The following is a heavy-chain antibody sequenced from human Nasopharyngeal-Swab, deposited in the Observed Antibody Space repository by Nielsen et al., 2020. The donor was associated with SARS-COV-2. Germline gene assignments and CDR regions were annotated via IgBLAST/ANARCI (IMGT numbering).Heavy chain of an antibody. CDR1: GGSISSSNW. CDR2: IHYSGST. V-gene: IGHV4-4*02. Sequence: LETLSLTCAVSGGSISSSNWWSWVRQPPGKGLEWIGYIHYSGSTNYNPSLKSRVTISVDTSKNQFSLKLSSVTAADTAVYYCARDSGWSGYYLGYFDYWGQGTLVTVSS. J-gene: IGHJ4*02. D-gene: IGHD3-3*01. CDR3: ARDSGWSGYYLGYFDY.